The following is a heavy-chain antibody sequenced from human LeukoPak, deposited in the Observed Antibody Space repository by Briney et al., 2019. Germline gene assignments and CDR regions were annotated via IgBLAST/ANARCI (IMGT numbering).Heavy chain of an antibody. CDR3: ARVGDHYHWYLDV. J-gene: IGHJ2*01. Sequence: PGESLRLSREGSGFSVSTNYMNWVRQAPGQGLEWVSILYSGGSTYYADSVKGRFTVSRDSSKNTLYLHMTSLRAEDTAVYYCARVGDHYHWYLDVWGRGTLVTASS. D-gene: IGHD3-10*01. CDR1: GFSVSTNY. V-gene: IGHV3-53*01. CDR2: LYSGGST.